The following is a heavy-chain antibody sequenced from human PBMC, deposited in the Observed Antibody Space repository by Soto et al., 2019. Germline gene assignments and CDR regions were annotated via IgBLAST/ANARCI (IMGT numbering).Heavy chain of an antibody. V-gene: IGHV4-59*01. CDR1: GGSISSYY. D-gene: IGHD5-18*01. CDR3: ARASHSAENTAMDQPQYYYYGMDV. J-gene: IGHJ6*02. Sequence: TSETLSLTCTVSGGSISSYYWSWIRQPPGKGLEWIGYIYYSGSTNYNPSLKSRVTISVDTSKNQFSLKLSSVTAADTAVYYCARASHSAENTAMDQPQYYYYGMDVWGQGTTVTVSS. CDR2: IYYSGST.